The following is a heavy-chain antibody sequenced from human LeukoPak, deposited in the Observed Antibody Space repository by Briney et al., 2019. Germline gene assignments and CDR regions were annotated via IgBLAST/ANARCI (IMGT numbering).Heavy chain of an antibody. J-gene: IGHJ4*02. D-gene: IGHD4-17*01. CDR3: ARNGTVTVTGTKFNYFDY. CDR1: GYSISSGYY. CDR2: IYYSGST. V-gene: IGHV4-38-2*01. Sequence: PSETLSLTCAVSGYSISSGYYWGWIRQPPGKALEWIGSIYYSGSTHYNPSLKSRLTISVDTSKNQFSLKVTAVTAADTAVYFCARNGTVTVTGTKFNYFDYWGQGTLVTVSS.